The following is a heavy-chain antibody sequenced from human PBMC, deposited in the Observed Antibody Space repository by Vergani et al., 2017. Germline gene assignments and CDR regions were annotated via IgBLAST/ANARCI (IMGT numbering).Heavy chain of an antibody. V-gene: IGHV1-3*01. CDR1: GYTFTDYY. CDR3: ARVGYFDY. J-gene: IGHJ4*02. CDR2: INAGNGNT. Sequence: QVQLVQSGAEVKKPGASVKVSCKVSGYTFTDYYMHWVQQAPGKGLEWMGWINAGNGNTKYSQKFQGRVTITRDTSASTAYMELSSLRSEDTAVYYCARVGYFDYWGQGTLVTVSS.